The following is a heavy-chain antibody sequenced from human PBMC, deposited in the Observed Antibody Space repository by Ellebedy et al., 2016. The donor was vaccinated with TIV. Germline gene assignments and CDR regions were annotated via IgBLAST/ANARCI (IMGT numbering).Heavy chain of an antibody. V-gene: IGHV1-69*06. Sequence: AASVKVSCKASGGAFSRYAIGWVRPAPGQGLEWMGGIIPIYGAANYAQSFQDRVTVSADKSTSTAYMELSSLRSEDTAVYYCVRRQDYYDSTDYFPSEYWGQGTLVTVSS. CDR3: VRRQDYYDSTDYFPSEY. J-gene: IGHJ4*02. CDR1: GGAFSRYA. D-gene: IGHD3-22*01. CDR2: IIPIYGAA.